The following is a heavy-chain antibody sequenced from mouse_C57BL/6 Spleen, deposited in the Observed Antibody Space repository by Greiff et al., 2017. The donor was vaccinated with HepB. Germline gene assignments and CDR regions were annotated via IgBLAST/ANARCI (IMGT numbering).Heavy chain of an antibody. D-gene: IGHD1-1*01. V-gene: IGHV1-22*01. CDR2: INPNNGGT. CDR1: GYTFTDYN. Sequence: EVQLQQSGPELVKPGASVKMSCKASGYTFTDYNMHWVKQSHGKSLEWIGYINPNNGGTSYNQKFKGKATLTVNKSSSTAYMELRSLTSEDSAVYYCTRPLYYGSSYYAMDYWGQGTSVTVSS. CDR3: TRPLYYGSSYYAMDY. J-gene: IGHJ4*01.